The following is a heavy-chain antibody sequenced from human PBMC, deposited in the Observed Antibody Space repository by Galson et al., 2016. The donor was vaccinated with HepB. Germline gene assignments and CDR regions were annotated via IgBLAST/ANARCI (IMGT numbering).Heavy chain of an antibody. V-gene: IGHV4-61*02. CDR1: AASVSSGGYH. CDR3: ATRISPRPFDI. Sequence: TLSPTCSVSAASVSSGGYHWTWIRQSAGKGLEWVGRISTYRSNNYNPSLRFRATVSLDTSKNQFSLSLDSMTAADSGIYYCATRISPRPFDIWGRGTVVTVSS. CDR2: ISTYRSN. J-gene: IGHJ3*02. D-gene: IGHD6-6*01.